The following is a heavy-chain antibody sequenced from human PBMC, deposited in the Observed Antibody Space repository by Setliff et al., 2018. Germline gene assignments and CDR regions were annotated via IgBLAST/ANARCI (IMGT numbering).Heavy chain of an antibody. V-gene: IGHV3-15*01. CDR1: GFNFTHAW. CDR2: IKDKSDGGTT. CDR3: ARTTGYRLEGDFDY. D-gene: IGHD1-1*01. J-gene: IGHJ4*02. Sequence: GGSLRLSCAGSGFNFTHAWMNWVRQAPGKGLEWVGRIKDKSDGGTTNYGAPVKGRFTISRDDSRNTLYLQMNSLRAEDTAIYYCARTTGYRLEGDFDYWGQGTLVTVSS.